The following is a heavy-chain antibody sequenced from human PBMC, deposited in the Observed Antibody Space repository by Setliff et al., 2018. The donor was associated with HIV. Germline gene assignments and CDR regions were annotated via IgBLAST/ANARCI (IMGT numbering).Heavy chain of an antibody. J-gene: IGHJ4*02. Sequence: SETLSLTCAVSGGSVSGSNWWSWVRQPPGKGLEWIGEISQSGSTNYNPSLKSRVTISVDKSKNQFSLKLSSVTAADTAVYYCARTPYGEQSLFHYWGQGILVTVSS. D-gene: IGHD4-17*01. CDR3: ARTPYGEQSLFHY. V-gene: IGHV4-4*02. CDR1: GGSVSGSNW. CDR2: ISQSGST.